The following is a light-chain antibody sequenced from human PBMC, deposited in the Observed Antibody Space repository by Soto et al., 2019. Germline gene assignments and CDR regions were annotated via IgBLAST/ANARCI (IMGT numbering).Light chain of an antibody. CDR1: QSLVYSDGNTY. V-gene: IGKV2-30*01. J-gene: IGKJ1*01. CDR2: NVS. Sequence: DVVMTQSPLSLPVTLGQPASISCRSSQSLVYSDGNTYLTWFQQRPGQSPRRLIYNVSKRDSGVPDRFSGSGSGTDFTLKISRVEAEDVWVYYCMQHTHWPQTFGQGTKVEIK. CDR3: MQHTHWPQT.